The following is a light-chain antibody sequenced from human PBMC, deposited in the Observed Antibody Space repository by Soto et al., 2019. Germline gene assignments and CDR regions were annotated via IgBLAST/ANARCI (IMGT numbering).Light chain of an antibody. CDR2: DDG. CDR3: QVWDSNSDHVV. J-gene: IGLJ2*01. Sequence: SYELAQPPSVSVAPGQTARITCGGHNIRSKSVHWYQQRPGQAPVQVVYDDGDRPSWIPERFSGSNSGNTATLTISRVEAGDEADYYCQVWDSNSDHVVFGAGTKVTVL. V-gene: IGLV3-21*02. CDR1: NIRSKS.